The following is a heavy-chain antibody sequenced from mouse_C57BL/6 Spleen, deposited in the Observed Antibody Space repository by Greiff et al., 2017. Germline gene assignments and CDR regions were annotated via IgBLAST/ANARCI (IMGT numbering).Heavy chain of an antibody. CDR1: GYSITSGYY. V-gene: IGHV3-6*01. Sequence: VQLQQSGPGLVKPSQSLSLTCSVTGYSITSGYYWNWIRQFPGNKLEWMGYISYDGSNNYNPSLKNRISITRDTSKNQFFLKLNSVTTEDTATYYCARRYDYDDAMDYWGQGTSVTVSS. J-gene: IGHJ4*01. CDR3: ARRYDYDDAMDY. D-gene: IGHD2-4*01. CDR2: ISYDGSN.